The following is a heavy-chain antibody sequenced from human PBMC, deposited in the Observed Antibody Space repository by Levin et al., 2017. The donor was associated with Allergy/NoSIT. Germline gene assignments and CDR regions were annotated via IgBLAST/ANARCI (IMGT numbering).Heavy chain of an antibody. CDR2: IIPLFGTA. CDR1: GGTFSSYA. CDR3: AREGEYDYDSSAPNPFDY. J-gene: IGHJ4*02. Sequence: ASVKVSCKASGGTFSSYAFCWVRQAPGQGLEWMGGIIPLFGTATSAQQFPGRVTITADESTSTAYMERSSRRSEDTALYYCAREGEYDYDSSAPNPFDYWGQGTLVTVSA. V-gene: IGHV1-69*13. D-gene: IGHD3-22*01.